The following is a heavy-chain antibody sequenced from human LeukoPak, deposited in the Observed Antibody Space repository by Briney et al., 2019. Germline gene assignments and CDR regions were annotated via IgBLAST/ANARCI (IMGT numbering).Heavy chain of an antibody. J-gene: IGHJ4*02. CDR1: GFTFSSYA. Sequence: GGSLRLSCAASGFTFSSYAMHWVRQAPGKGLEWVAVISYDGSNKYYADSVKGRFTISRDNSKNTLYLQMNSLRAEDTAVYYCARGRKAALYITMVRGVITAPGLGYWGQETLVTVSS. V-gene: IGHV3-30-3*01. CDR3: ARGRKAALYITMVRGVITAPGLGY. D-gene: IGHD3-10*01. CDR2: ISYDGSNK.